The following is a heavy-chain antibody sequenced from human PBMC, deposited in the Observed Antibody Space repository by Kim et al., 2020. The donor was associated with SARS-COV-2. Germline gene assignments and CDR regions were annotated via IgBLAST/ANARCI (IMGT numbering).Heavy chain of an antibody. CDR3: AREYISGWYYFDY. V-gene: IGHV1-3*01. D-gene: IGHD6-19*01. J-gene: IGHJ4*02. Sequence: YSQNFPGRVTITRDTSASTAYMELSSLRSEDTAVYYCAREYISGWYYFDYWGQGTLVTASS.